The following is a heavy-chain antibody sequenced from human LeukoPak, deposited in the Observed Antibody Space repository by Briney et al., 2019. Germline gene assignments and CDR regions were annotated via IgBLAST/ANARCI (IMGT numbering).Heavy chain of an antibody. CDR3: ARIMVRGVYYFDY. V-gene: IGHV4-59*08. CDR1: GGSMSTYY. D-gene: IGHD3-10*01. Sequence: PSETLSLTCTVSGGSMSTYYWSWIRQPPGKGLEWIGYIYYSGSTNYNPSLKSRVTISVDTSKNQFSLKLSSVTAADTAVYYCARIMVRGVYYFDYWGQGTLVTVSS. J-gene: IGHJ4*02. CDR2: IYYSGST.